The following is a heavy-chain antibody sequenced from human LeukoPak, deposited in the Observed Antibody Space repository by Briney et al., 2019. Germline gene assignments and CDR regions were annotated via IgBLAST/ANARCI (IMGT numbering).Heavy chain of an antibody. V-gene: IGHV1-69*05. D-gene: IGHD6-6*01. J-gene: IGHJ4*02. Sequence: SVKVSCKASGGTFSSYAISWVRQAPGQGLEWMGGIIPIFGTANYAQKFQGRVTITTDESTSTAYMELSSLRSEDTAVYYCARDGGGIAARRGYFDYWGQGTLVTVSS. CDR1: GGTFSSYA. CDR2: IIPIFGTA. CDR3: ARDGGGIAARRGYFDY.